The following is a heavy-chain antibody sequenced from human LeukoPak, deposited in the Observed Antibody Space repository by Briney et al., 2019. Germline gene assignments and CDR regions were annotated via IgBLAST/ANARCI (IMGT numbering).Heavy chain of an antibody. CDR2: MYYSGST. D-gene: IGHD3-22*01. V-gene: IGHV4-59*08. Sequence: SETLSLTCTVPGGSMSGYYWSWIRQSPDKGLVWIGYMYYSGSTNYNPSLKSRVTISIDMSKNQFSLTLSSVTAADAALYYCARHFTYYYDSSGYPRDAFDIWGQGTMVTVSS. CDR3: ARHFTYYYDSSGYPRDAFDI. J-gene: IGHJ3*02. CDR1: GGSMSGYY.